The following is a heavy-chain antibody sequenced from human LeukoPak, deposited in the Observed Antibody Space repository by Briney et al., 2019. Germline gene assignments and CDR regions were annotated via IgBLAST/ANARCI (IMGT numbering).Heavy chain of an antibody. Sequence: ASVKVSSKASGGTFSSYAISWVRQAPGQGLEWMGRIIPILGIANYAQKFQGRVTITADKSTSTAYMELSSLRSEDTAVYYCASSTVVVAATGNGWFDPWGQGTLVTVSS. CDR1: GGTFSSYA. CDR2: IIPILGIA. V-gene: IGHV1-69*04. CDR3: ASSTVVVAATGNGWFDP. J-gene: IGHJ5*02. D-gene: IGHD2-15*01.